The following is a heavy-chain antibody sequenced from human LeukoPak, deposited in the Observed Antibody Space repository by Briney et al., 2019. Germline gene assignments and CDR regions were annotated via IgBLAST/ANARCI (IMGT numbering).Heavy chain of an antibody. CDR3: ARDSMMANSIPGY. J-gene: IGHJ4*02. CDR2: IWYDGSNK. V-gene: IGHV3-33*01. CDR1: GFTFSSYG. Sequence: GGSLRLSCAASGFTFSSYGMHWVRQAPGKGVEWVAVIWYDGSNKYSADSVKCRFTISRDNSKNTLYLQMNSLRAEDTAVYYCARDSMMANSIPGYWGQGTLVTVSS. D-gene: IGHD2/OR15-2a*01.